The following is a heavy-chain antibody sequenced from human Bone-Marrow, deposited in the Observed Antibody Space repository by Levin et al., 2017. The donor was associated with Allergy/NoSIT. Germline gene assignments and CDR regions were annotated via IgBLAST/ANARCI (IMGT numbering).Heavy chain of an antibody. J-gene: IGHJ4*02. CDR2: ISGSGGST. D-gene: IGHD6-19*01. CDR3: AKDPKGWVAVAPVY. Sequence: SCAASGFTFSSYAMSWVRQAPGKGLEWVSAISGSGGSTYYADSVKGRFTISRDNSKNTLYLQMNSLRAEDTAVYYCAKDPKGWVAVAPVYWGQGTLVTVSS. V-gene: IGHV3-23*01. CDR1: GFTFSSYA.